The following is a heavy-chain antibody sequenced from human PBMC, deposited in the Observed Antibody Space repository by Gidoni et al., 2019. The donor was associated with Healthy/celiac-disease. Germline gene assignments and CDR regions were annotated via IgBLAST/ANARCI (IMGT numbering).Heavy chain of an antibody. J-gene: IGHJ4*02. CDR3: ARTIAVAGREEFDY. Sequence: QVQLVESGVGVVQPGRSLRLACAASGFTFSSYAMHWVRQAPGKGLEWVAVISYDGSNKDYADSVKGRFTISRDNSKNTLYLQMNSLRAEDTAVYYCARTIAVAGREEFDYWGQGTLVTVSS. V-gene: IGHV3-30-3*01. CDR2: ISYDGSNK. D-gene: IGHD6-19*01. CDR1: GFTFSSYA.